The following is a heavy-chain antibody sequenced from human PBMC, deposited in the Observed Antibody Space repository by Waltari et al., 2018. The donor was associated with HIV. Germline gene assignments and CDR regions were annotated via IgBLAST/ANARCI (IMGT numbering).Heavy chain of an antibody. CDR3: ARGGFYGSGSKVN. CDR1: GFPFAGYW. J-gene: IGHJ4*02. Sequence: EVQLVESGGGLVQPGGSLRLSLAASGFPFAGYWVGWVRPAPGKGVEGVANIKEDGSEKYYVDSVNGRFTISRDNAENSLYLQMNSLRAEDTAVYYCARGGFYGSGSKVNWGQGTLVTVSS. V-gene: IGHV3-7*04. D-gene: IGHD3-10*01. CDR2: IKEDGSEK.